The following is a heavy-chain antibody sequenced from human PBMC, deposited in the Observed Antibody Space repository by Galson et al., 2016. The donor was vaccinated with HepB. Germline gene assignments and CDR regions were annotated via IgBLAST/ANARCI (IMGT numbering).Heavy chain of an antibody. CDR3: ARARDRYGMDV. Sequence: SETLSLTCTVSGVSISDYYLTWIRQPPGKGLAWIGEIYHGGSTNNNPSLESRVTILVDKSNNQFSLRLSSVTAADTAVYYCARARDRYGMDVWGQGTTATVSS. J-gene: IGHJ6*02. V-gene: IGHV4-59*12. CDR1: GVSISDYY. CDR2: IYHGGST. D-gene: IGHD2-21*02.